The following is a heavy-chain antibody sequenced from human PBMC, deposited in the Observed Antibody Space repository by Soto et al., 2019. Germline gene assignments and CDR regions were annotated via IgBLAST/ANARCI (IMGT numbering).Heavy chain of an antibody. CDR3: AKGGAIVAAGTRVYLYNAMDV. J-gene: IGHJ6*02. Sequence: ASVKASCKASGYTFTGYYVHWARQAPGQGLEWMGWINPNSGDTYLAQRFQGRVTMNRDTSIGTAYMELRGLTSDDTAEYYCAKGGAIVAAGTRVYLYNAMDVWGQGTTVTVSS. D-gene: IGHD1-26*01. CDR2: INPNSGDT. V-gene: IGHV1-2*02. CDR1: GYTFTGYY.